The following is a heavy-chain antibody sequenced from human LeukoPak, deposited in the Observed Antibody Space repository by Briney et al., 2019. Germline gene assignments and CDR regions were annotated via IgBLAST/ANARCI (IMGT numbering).Heavy chain of an antibody. CDR3: ARNVVRGIIYDWFDP. V-gene: IGHV5-51*01. D-gene: IGHD3-10*01. CDR1: GYSFTSYW. J-gene: IGHJ5*02. Sequence: GESLKISCKGSGYSFTSYWIAWVRQMPGKGLEWMGIIYPGDSDTRYSPSFQGQVTISADKSISTAYLQWSSLKASDTAMYYCARNVVRGIIYDWFDPWGQGTLVTVSS. CDR2: IYPGDSDT.